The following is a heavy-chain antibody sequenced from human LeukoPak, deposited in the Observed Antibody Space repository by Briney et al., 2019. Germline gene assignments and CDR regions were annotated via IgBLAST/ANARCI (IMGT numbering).Heavy chain of an antibody. Sequence: ASVKVSCKASGYTFTSYGISWVRQAPGQGLEWMGWISAYNGNTNYAQKLQGWVTMTRDTSISTAYMELSRLRSDDTAVYYCARSEYYYDSSGYNGPFDYWGQGTLVTVSS. J-gene: IGHJ4*02. V-gene: IGHV1-18*01. D-gene: IGHD3-22*01. CDR1: GYTFTSYG. CDR2: ISAYNGNT. CDR3: ARSEYYYDSSGYNGPFDY.